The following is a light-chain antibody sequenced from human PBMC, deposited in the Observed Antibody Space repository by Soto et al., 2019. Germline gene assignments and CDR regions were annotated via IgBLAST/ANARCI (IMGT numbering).Light chain of an antibody. CDR3: CSYAGSSPLYV. CDR1: SSHIGSSNL. J-gene: IGLJ1*01. Sequence: QSVLAEPACVSWSPGQSITIPCTASSSHIGSSNLVSWYQHHSGKAPKLIIYEGNKRPSGVSNRFSGSKSGKTASLTISGLQAEDEGTYYCCSYAGSSPLYVFGTGTKVTVL. V-gene: IGLV2-23*01. CDR2: EGN.